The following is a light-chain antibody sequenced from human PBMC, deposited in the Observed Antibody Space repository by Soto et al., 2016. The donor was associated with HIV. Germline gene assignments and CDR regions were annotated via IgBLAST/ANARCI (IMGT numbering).Light chain of an antibody. CDR1: KLGDKY. V-gene: IGLV3-1*01. J-gene: IGLJ1*01. CDR3: QAWDTSTAV. Sequence: SYELTQPPSVSASPGQTASITCSGDKLGDKYACWYQQRPGQSPVLVIYQDNRRPSGIPERFSGSNSGNTATLTISGTQALDEADYYCQAWDTSTAVFGTGTKVTVL. CDR2: QDN.